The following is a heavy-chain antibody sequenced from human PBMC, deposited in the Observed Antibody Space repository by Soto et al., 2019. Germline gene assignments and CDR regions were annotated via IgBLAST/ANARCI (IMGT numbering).Heavy chain of an antibody. J-gene: IGHJ4*02. V-gene: IGHV4-34*01. CDR1: GGSLSGYY. CDR2: VNPGGIT. Sequence: SETLSLTCAVYGGSLSGYYWTWIRQPPGKGLEWIGEVNPGGITNYSPSVKSRLTISVDTSKKQVSLEMTSVTAADTAVYYCGRVVIKMATQSIDSWGPGTLVTAPQ. CDR3: GRVVIKMATQSIDS.